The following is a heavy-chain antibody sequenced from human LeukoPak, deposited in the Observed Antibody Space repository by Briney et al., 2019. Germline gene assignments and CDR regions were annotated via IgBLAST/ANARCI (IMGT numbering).Heavy chain of an antibody. J-gene: IGHJ3*02. Sequence: SQTLSLTCTVSGGSISSGDFHRSWVRQPPGKGLEWIGYIYYTGRTYYNPSLKSRVTISVDRSKNQFSLKLSSVTAADTAVYYCARVDSAKYYYDSSGYSNGAFDIWGQGTMVTVSS. V-gene: IGHV4-30-4*01. CDR1: GGSISSGDFH. D-gene: IGHD3-22*01. CDR2: IYYTGRT. CDR3: ARVDSAKYYYDSSGYSNGAFDI.